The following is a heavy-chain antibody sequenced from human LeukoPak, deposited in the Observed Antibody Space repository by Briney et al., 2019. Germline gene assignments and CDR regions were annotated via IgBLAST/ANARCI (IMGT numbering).Heavy chain of an antibody. CDR3: ARDGTYYDFWSGYDWFDP. J-gene: IGHJ5*02. CDR2: IYYSGTT. V-gene: IGHV4-59*12. Sequence: SETLSLTCTVSGGPISDYYWSWIRQPPGKGLEWIGYIYYSGTTNYNPSLKSRVTISVDTSKNQFSLKLSSVTTADTAVYYCARDGTYYDFWSGYDWFDPWGQGTLVTVSS. D-gene: IGHD3-3*01. CDR1: GGPISDYY.